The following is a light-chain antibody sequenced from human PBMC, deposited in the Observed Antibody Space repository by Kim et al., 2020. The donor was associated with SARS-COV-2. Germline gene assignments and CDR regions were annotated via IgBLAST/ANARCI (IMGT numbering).Light chain of an antibody. Sequence: ASVGDRVNITCQANQDISNYLHLHQQKRGKAPKLRIYDASNLKTGVPSRFSGSGSGTDFSFTISSLQPEDVGTYYCQQYDNLPLTFGGGTKLEI. CDR3: QQYDNLPLT. V-gene: IGKV1-33*01. CDR1: QDISNY. J-gene: IGKJ4*01. CDR2: DAS.